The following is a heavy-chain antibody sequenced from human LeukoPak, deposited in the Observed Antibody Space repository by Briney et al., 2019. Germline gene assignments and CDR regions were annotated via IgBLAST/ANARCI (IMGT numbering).Heavy chain of an antibody. D-gene: IGHD4-23*01. J-gene: IGHJ5*02. Sequence: GGSLRLSCAASGFTFSSYAMHWVRQAPGKGLVWVSRIISDARTTIYADSVKGRFTISRDNAKNTLYLQMNSLRAEDTAVYYCARGASGGNWFDPWGQGTLVTVSS. V-gene: IGHV3-74*01. CDR3: ARGASGGNWFDP. CDR2: IISDARTT. CDR1: GFTFSSYA.